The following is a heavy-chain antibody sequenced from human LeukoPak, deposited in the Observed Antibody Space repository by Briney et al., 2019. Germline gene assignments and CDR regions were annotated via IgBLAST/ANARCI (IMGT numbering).Heavy chain of an antibody. V-gene: IGHV3-23*01. J-gene: IGHJ4*02. CDR2: ISGSGGST. Sequence: PGGSLRLSCAASGFTFNNYAMSWVRQAPGKGLEWVSAISGSGGSTYYADPLKGRFTISRDNSKNTLYLQMNSLRAEDTALYYCAKDGIGGIYYDSSGYLDNWGQGTLVTVS. D-gene: IGHD3-22*01. CDR1: GFTFNNYA. CDR3: AKDGIGGIYYDSSGYLDN.